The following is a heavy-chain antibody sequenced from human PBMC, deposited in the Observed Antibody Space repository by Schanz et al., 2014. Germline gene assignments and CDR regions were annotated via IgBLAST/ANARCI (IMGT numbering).Heavy chain of an antibody. J-gene: IGHJ4*02. V-gene: IGHV1-69*02. CDR3: AGAFDSSGYYFDY. D-gene: IGHD3-22*01. CDR1: GGTFSSYT. Sequence: QVQLVQSGAEVKKPGSSVKVSCKASGGTFSSYTISWVRQAPGQGFEWMGIVNPSVRGTHFAREFQGRVTVTSDTSTSTVYMELSGLRSEDTAVYYCAGAFDSSGYYFDYWGQGTLVTVSS. CDR2: VNPSVRGT.